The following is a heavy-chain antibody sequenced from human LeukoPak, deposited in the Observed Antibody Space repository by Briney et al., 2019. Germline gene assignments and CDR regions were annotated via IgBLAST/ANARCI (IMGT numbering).Heavy chain of an antibody. Sequence: GGSLRLSCAASEFTFSNYAMRWVRQAPGKGPEWVSAISGSGVDTYYADSVKGRFTISRDNSKNTLFLQMNSLRGEDTALFFCAKSDCSSIGCKRLHYWGPGTLVTVSS. CDR1: EFTFSNYA. J-gene: IGHJ4*02. V-gene: IGHV3-23*01. D-gene: IGHD2-2*01. CDR3: AKSDCSSIGCKRLHY. CDR2: ISGSGVDT.